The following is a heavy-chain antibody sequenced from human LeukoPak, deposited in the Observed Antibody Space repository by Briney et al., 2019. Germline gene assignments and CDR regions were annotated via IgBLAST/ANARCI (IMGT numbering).Heavy chain of an antibody. D-gene: IGHD2-15*01. CDR1: GGSISSSSYY. V-gene: IGHV4-39*01. CDR3: ASASRMTMDFDY. J-gene: IGHJ4*02. CDR2: IYYSGST. Sequence: SETLSLTCTVSGGSISSSSYYWGWIRQPPGKGLEWIGSIYYSGSTYYNPSLKSRVTISVDTSKNQFSLKLSSVTAADTAVYYCASASRMTMDFDYWGQGTLVIVSS.